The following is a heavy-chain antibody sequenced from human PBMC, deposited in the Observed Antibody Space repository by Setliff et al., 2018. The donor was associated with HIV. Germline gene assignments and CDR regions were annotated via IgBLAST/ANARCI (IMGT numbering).Heavy chain of an antibody. CDR1: GFSIGTSGVG. CDR2: IYWDDDK. Sequence: ESGPTLVNPTQTLTLTCTFSGFSIGTSGVGVGWIRQPPGKAPEWLALIYWDDDKRYSPSLKSRLTITKDTSKNQVVLTMTNMDPVDTATYYCAHISRVAYVNIKYYFDYWGQGTLVTV. CDR3: AHISRVAYVNIKYYFDY. D-gene: IGHD2-2*01. V-gene: IGHV2-5*02. J-gene: IGHJ4*02.